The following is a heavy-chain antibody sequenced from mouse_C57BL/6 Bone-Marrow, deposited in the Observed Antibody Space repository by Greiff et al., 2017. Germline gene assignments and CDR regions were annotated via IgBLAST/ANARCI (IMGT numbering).Heavy chain of an antibody. CDR2: INPNNGGS. V-gene: IGHV1-18*01. D-gene: IGHD2-5*01. J-gene: IGHJ2*01. Sequence: VQLQQSGPELVKPGASVKITCKASGYTFTDYNMDWVKQSHGKSLEWIGDINPNNGGSIYNQKFKGKATLTVDKSSSTAYMELRSLTSEDTAVYYCVRSNYPFFDYWGQGTTRTVSS. CDR1: GYTFTDYN. CDR3: VRSNYPFFDY.